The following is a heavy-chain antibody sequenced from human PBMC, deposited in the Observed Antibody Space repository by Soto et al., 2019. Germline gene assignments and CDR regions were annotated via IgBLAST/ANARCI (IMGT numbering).Heavy chain of an antibody. V-gene: IGHV4-31*03. J-gene: IGHJ4*02. CDR3: ARHLFVDIVATISHYCDY. Sequence: QVQLQESGPGLVKPSQTLSLTCTVSGGSISSVGYYWSWIRQHPGKGLEWIGYIYYSGSTYYNPSLKSRVTISVHTSKNQFSLKLSSVTAADTAVYYCARHLFVDIVATISHYCDYWGQGTLVTVSS. CDR1: GGSISSVGYY. CDR2: IYYSGST. D-gene: IGHD5-12*01.